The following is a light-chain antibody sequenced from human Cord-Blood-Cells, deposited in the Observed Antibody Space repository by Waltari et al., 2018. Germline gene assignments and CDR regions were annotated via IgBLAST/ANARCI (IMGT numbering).Light chain of an antibody. CDR1: SSDVGCYNL. V-gene: IGLV2-23*02. J-gene: IGLJ1*01. Sequence: QSALTQPASVSGSPGQSITLSCTGTSSDVGCYNLVSWYQQHPGKAPKLMIYEVSKRPSGGSNRFSGSKSGNAASLTISGLQAEDEADYYCCSYAGSSTDVFGTGTKVTVL. CDR2: EVS. CDR3: CSYAGSSTDV.